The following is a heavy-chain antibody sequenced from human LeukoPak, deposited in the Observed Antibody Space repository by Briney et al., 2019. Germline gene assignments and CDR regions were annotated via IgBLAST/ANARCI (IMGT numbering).Heavy chain of an antibody. D-gene: IGHD6-19*01. V-gene: IGHV3-30*18. CDR1: GFSFTSYW. J-gene: IGHJ6*02. CDR2: ISYDGSNK. Sequence: GGSLRLSCAASGFSFTSYWMSWVRQAPGKGLEWVAVISYDGSNKYYADSVKGRFTISRDNSKNTLYLQMNSLRAEDTAVYYCAKDLAYSSGWYRIYYYGMDVWGQGTTVTVSS. CDR3: AKDLAYSSGWYRIYYYGMDV.